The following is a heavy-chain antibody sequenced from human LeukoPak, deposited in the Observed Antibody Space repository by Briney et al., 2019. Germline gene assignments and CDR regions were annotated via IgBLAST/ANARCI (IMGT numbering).Heavy chain of an antibody. D-gene: IGHD3/OR15-3a*01. CDR1: GFSLSNYW. CDR2: IKQDGSEK. Sequence: GGSLRLSCAASGFSLSNYWMNWVRQAPGKGLEWVANIKQDGSEKNYVDSVKGRFSISRDNAKNSLILQMNSLRDEDTAVYYCARGDWAPFDSWGQGTLVSVSS. CDR3: ARGDWAPFDS. V-gene: IGHV3-7*01. J-gene: IGHJ4*02.